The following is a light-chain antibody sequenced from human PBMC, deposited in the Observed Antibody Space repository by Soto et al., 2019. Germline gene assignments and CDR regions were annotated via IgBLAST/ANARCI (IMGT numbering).Light chain of an antibody. J-gene: IGKJ5*01. V-gene: IGKV3-11*01. CDR2: DAS. Sequence: ELVITQSPATLSVSPGERATLSCRASQSVSSYLAWYQQKPGQAPRLLIYDASNRATGIPARFSGSGSGTDFTLTISSLEPEDFAVYYCQQRSNWPLITFGQGTRLEIK. CDR1: QSVSSY. CDR3: QQRSNWPLIT.